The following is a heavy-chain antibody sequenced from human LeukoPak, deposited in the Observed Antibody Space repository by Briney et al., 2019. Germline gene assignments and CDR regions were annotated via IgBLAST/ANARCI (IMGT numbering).Heavy chain of an antibody. D-gene: IGHD6-19*01. V-gene: IGHV4-31*03. CDR2: IYYSGST. J-gene: IGHJ4*02. CDR3: ARRGWGGPIAVAGFDY. CDR1: GGSISSSSYY. Sequence: SETLSLTCTVSGGSISSSSYYWGWIRQPPGKGLEWIGYIYYSGSTYYNPSLKSRVTISVDTSKNQFSLKLSSVTAADTAVYYCARRGWGGPIAVAGFDYWGQGTLVTVSS.